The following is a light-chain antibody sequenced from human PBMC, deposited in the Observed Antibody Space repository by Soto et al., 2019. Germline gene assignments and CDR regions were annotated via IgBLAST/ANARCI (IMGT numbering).Light chain of an antibody. V-gene: IGKV1-12*01. CDR2: AAS. CDR3: QQVNSYLRRII. CDR1: QGISSW. J-gene: IGKJ5*01. Sequence: DIQMTQSPSSVSASVGDRVTITCRASQGISSWLAWYQQKPGKAPKLLIYAASSLQSRVPSRFSGSGAGTHFIHALSSLTLKDFAPFYCQQVNSYLRRIIFGQGTRLEIK.